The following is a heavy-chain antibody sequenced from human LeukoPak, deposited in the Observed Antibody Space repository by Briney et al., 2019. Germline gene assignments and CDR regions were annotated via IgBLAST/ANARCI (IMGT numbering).Heavy chain of an antibody. V-gene: IGHV3-21*06. D-gene: IGHD3-22*01. CDR1: GFTFTSYN. CDR2: ITSSSSYI. CDR3: ARVTFDNSDSEDSSDY. J-gene: IGHJ4*02. Sequence: PGGSLRLSCAASGFTFTSYNMNWVRQAPGKGLEWVSSITSSSSYIYYADSVKGRFTISRDNAKNSLYLQMDSLRVEDTAVYYCARVTFDNSDSEDSSDYWGQGTLVTVSS.